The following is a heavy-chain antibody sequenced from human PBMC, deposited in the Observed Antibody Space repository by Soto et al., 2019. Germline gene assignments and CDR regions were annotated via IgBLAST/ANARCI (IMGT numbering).Heavy chain of an antibody. J-gene: IGHJ1*01. Sequence: PGGSLRLSCAASGFTFSSYSMNWVRQAPGKGLEWVSSISGSGTYITYTDSVEGRLTIHRDNAKNSLYLQMNSRRAEDPAVNYCKTNRGNSASFEHWGQGTLVTVSS. CDR2: ISGSGTYI. CDR1: GFTFSSYS. V-gene: IGHV3-21*01. D-gene: IGHD1-7*01. CDR3: KTNRGNSASFEH.